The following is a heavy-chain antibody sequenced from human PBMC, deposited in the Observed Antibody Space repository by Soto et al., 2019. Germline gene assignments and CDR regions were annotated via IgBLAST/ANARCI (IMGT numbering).Heavy chain of an antibody. V-gene: IGHV1-69*13. Sequence: SVKISCKASGGTFSSYAISWVRQAPGKGLEWMAGLTRIFGTANDGQKFQGRVTITADESTSTAYMELSSLRSEDTAVYYCARGSVGATPVDAFDIWGQGTMVTVSS. J-gene: IGHJ3*02. CDR2: LTRIFGTA. D-gene: IGHD1-26*01. CDR1: GGTFSSYA. CDR3: ARGSVGATPVDAFDI.